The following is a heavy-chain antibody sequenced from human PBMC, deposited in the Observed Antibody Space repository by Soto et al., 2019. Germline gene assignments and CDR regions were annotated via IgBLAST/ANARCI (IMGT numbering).Heavy chain of an antibody. D-gene: IGHD2-21*02. J-gene: IGHJ6*02. CDR1: GYTFTSYG. Sequence: QVQLVQSGGEVRKPGASVTVSCKASGYTFTSYGIIWVRQAPGQGLEWMGWISGYNGKTNYAQKVQDRVTMTTDTSTSTVYLELRSLRFDDTAVYYCAREGDVPYYYYGMDVWGQGTTVTVSS. CDR2: ISGYNGKT. V-gene: IGHV1-18*01. CDR3: AREGDVPYYYYGMDV.